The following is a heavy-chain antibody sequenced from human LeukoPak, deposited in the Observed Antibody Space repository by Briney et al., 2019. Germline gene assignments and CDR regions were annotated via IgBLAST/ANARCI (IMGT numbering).Heavy chain of an antibody. D-gene: IGHD2-21*02. CDR1: GYTFTSYY. CDR2: INPSGGST. Sequence: ASVKVSCKASGYTFTSYYMHWVRQAPGQGLEWMGIINPSGGSTSYAQKIQGRVTMTRDTSTSTVYMELSSLRSEDTAVYYCARDGEYIVVVTAIPGYYYGMDVWGQGTTVTVSS. J-gene: IGHJ6*02. V-gene: IGHV1-46*01. CDR3: ARDGEYIVVVTAIPGYYYGMDV.